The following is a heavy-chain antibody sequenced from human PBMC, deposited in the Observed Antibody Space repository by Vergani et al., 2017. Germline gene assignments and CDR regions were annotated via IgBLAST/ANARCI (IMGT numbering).Heavy chain of an antibody. V-gene: IGHV3-21*01. J-gene: IGHJ4*02. CDR2: ISSSSSYI. D-gene: IGHD6-13*01. Sequence: VQLVESGGGVVQPGRSLRLSCAASGFTFSSYSMNWVRQAPGKGLEWVSSISSSSSYIYYADSVKGRFTISRDNAKNSLYLQMNSLRAEDTAVYYCASSSWLHEFDYWGQGTLVTVSS. CDR1: GFTFSSYS. CDR3: ASSSWLHEFDY.